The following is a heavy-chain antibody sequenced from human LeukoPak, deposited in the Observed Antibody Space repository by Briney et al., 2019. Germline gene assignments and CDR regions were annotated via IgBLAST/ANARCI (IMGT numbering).Heavy chain of an antibody. J-gene: IGHJ4*02. V-gene: IGHV3-30-3*01. Sequence: GRSLRLSCAASGFTFSSYAMHWVRQAPGKGLEWVAVISYDGSNKYYADSVKGRFTISRDNSKNTLYLQMNSLRAEDTAVYYCARDNLGGYKDFDYWGQGTLVTVSS. CDR1: GFTFSSYA. CDR2: ISYDGSNK. CDR3: ARDNLGGYKDFDY. D-gene: IGHD5-24*01.